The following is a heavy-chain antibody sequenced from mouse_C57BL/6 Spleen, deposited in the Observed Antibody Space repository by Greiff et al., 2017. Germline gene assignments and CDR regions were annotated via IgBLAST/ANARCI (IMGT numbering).Heavy chain of an antibody. CDR1: GFTFSSYG. V-gene: IGHV5-6*01. CDR2: ISSGGSCT. D-gene: IGHD1-1*01. CDR3: AIHPPSFASSVATWWYY. J-gene: IGHJ2*03. Sequence: EVQLQQSGGDLVKPGGSLKLSCAASGFTFSSYGMSWVSQTPDKRLEWVATISSGGSCTYYPDSVKGRFTISREHARNTLYLQLSMLKSEDTAMYYCAIHPPSFASSVATWWYYGVKGTRATVS.